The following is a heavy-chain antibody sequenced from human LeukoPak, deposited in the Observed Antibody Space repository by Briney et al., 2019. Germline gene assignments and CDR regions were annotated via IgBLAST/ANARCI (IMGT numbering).Heavy chain of an antibody. J-gene: IGHJ4*02. V-gene: IGHV1-2*02. CDR1: GDTFNGNY. D-gene: IGHD2-21*02. Sequence: ASVKVSCKPSGDTFNGNYIHWVRQAPGLGLEWMGWINPNSGGTNYAQKFQGRVTMTRDTSISTAYMELSRLRSDDTAVYYCAREGPGSGGDLDYWGQGTLVTVSS. CDR3: AREGPGSGGDLDY. CDR2: INPNSGGT.